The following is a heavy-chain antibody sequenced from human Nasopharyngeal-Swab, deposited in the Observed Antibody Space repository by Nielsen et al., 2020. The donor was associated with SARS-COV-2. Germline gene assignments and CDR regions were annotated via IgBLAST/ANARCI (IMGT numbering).Heavy chain of an antibody. V-gene: IGHV4-39*01. D-gene: IGHD3-16*01. Sequence: WIRQPQGKEMEEKRSIYYSGSTYYNPSLKSRVTISVDTSKNQFSLKLSSVTAADTAVYYCARRVARAPRHEGDYYYGMDVWGQGTTVTVSS. CDR2: IYYSGST. J-gene: IGHJ6*02. CDR3: ARRVARAPRHEGDYYYGMDV.